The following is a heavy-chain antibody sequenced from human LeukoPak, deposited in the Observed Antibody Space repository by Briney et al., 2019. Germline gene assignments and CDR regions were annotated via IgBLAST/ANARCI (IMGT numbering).Heavy chain of an antibody. J-gene: IGHJ4*02. V-gene: IGHV3-21*01. Sequence: GGSLRLSCAASGFTFSSYSMNWVRQAPGKGLEWVSSISSSSSYIYYADSVKGRFTISRDNAKNSLYLQMNSLRAEDTAVYYCGSYQGGPRFLEWLLTYWGQGTLVTVSS. D-gene: IGHD3-3*01. CDR1: GFTFSSYS. CDR3: GSYQGGPRFLEWLLTY. CDR2: ISSSSSYI.